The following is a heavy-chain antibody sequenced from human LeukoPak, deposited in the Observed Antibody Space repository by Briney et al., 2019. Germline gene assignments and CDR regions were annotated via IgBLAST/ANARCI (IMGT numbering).Heavy chain of an antibody. D-gene: IGHD5-18*01. V-gene: IGHV4-59*01. CDR3: ARENGYRYDY. Sequence: PSETLSLTCTGSGGSISSYYWSWIRQPPGKGLEWIGSIYYSGSTNYNPSLKSRVTISVDTSKNQFSLKLSSVTAADTALYYCARENGYRYDYWGQGTLVTVSS. CDR2: IYYSGST. CDR1: GGSISSYY. J-gene: IGHJ4*02.